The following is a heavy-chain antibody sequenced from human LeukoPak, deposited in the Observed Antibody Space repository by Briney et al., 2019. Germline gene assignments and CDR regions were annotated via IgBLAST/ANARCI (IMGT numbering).Heavy chain of an antibody. V-gene: IGHV3-20*04. CDR3: ARVEEESDAFDI. CDR1: GFTFDDYG. Sequence: GGSLRLSCAASGFTFDDYGMSWVRQAPGKGLEWVSGINWNGGSTGYADSVKGRFTISRDNAKNSLYLQMNSLRAEDTAVYYCARVEEESDAFDIWGQGTMVTVSS. J-gene: IGHJ3*02. D-gene: IGHD3-10*01. CDR2: INWNGGST.